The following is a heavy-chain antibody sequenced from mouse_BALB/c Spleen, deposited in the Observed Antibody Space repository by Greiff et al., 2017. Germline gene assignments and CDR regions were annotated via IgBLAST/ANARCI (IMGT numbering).Heavy chain of an antibody. CDR3: ARVYDYDGFAY. CDR1: GFTFSSYA. CDR2: ISSGGSYT. V-gene: IGHV5-9-4*01. Sequence: EVQLVESGGGLVKPGGSLKLSCAASGFTFSSYAMSWVRQSPEKRLEWVAEISSGGSYTYYPDTVTGRFTISRDNAKNTLYLEMSSLRSEDTAMYYCARVYDYDGFAYWGQGTLVTVSA. D-gene: IGHD2-4*01. J-gene: IGHJ3*01.